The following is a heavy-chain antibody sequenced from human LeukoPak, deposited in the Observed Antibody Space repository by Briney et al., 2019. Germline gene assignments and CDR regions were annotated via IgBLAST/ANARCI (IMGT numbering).Heavy chain of an antibody. CDR1: GFTFSNYA. Sequence: GGSLRLSCVVSGFTFSNYAMSWVRQAPGKGLEWVSAISGTGGNTYYADSVKGRFTISRDNSKNTLHLQMNSLRAEDTAVYYCAKDATIAPRLVDYWGQGTLVTVSS. V-gene: IGHV3-23*01. CDR2: ISGTGGNT. J-gene: IGHJ4*02. D-gene: IGHD6-6*01. CDR3: AKDATIAPRLVDY.